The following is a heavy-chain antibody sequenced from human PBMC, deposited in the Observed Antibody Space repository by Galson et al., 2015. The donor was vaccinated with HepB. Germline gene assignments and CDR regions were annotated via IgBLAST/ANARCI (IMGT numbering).Heavy chain of an antibody. Sequence: QSGAEVKKPGESLKISCKGSGYSFTSYWIGWVRQMPGKGLEWMGIIYPGDSDTRYSPSFQGQVTISADKSISTAYLQWSSLKASDTAMYYCARVPPYQLLLEEVDYFDYWGQGTLVTVSS. CDR1: GYSFTSYW. D-gene: IGHD2-2*01. J-gene: IGHJ4*02. CDR3: ARVPPYQLLLEEVDYFDY. V-gene: IGHV5-51*03. CDR2: IYPGDSDT.